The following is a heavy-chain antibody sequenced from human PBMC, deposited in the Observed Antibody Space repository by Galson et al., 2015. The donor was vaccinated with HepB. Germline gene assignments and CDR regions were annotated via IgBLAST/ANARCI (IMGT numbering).Heavy chain of an antibody. J-gene: IGHJ3*02. D-gene: IGHD6-13*01. CDR3: AKRWSSSWYTGDAFDI. Sequence: SLRLSCAASGFTFSSYAMSWVRQAPGTGLEWVSAISGSGGSTYYADSVKGRFTISRDNSKNTLYLQMNSLRAEDTAVYYCAKRWSSSWYTGDAFDIWGQGTMVTVSS. V-gene: IGHV3-23*01. CDR2: ISGSGGST. CDR1: GFTFSSYA.